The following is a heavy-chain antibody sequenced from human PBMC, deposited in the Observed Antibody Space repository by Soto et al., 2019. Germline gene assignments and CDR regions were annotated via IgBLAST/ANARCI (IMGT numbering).Heavy chain of an antibody. D-gene: IGHD5-12*01. CDR1: GGSISSGGYY. V-gene: IGHV4-31*03. CDR2: IYYSGST. CDR3: AREPGKATNELDY. J-gene: IGHJ4*02. Sequence: QVQLQESGPGLVKPSQTLSLTCTVSGGSISSGGYYWSWIRQHPGKGLEWIGYIYYSGSTYYNPSLKGRVTISVDTSKNQFPLKLSSVPAADTAVYYCAREPGKATNELDYWGQGTLVTVSS.